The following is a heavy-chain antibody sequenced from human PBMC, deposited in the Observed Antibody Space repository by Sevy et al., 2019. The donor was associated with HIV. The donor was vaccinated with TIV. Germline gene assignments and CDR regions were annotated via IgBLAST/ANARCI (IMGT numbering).Heavy chain of an antibody. CDR2: IYPGDSDT. V-gene: IGHV5-51*01. Sequence: GESLKISCKGSGYSFPSFWIGWVRQMPGKGLEWMGIIYPGDSDTRYSPSFQGQVTISADKSISTAYLQWSSLKASDTAMYYCARPSGPDCSSTSCYNYAAFDIWGQGTMVTVSS. D-gene: IGHD2-2*02. CDR1: GYSFPSFW. CDR3: ARPSGPDCSSTSCYNYAAFDI. J-gene: IGHJ3*02.